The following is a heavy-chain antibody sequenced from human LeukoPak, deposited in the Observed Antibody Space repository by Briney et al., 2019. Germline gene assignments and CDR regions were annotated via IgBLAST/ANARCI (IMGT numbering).Heavy chain of an antibody. CDR2: IRYDGSNK. J-gene: IGHJ1*01. CDR3: AKASDYSNYAFLAEYFQH. D-gene: IGHD4-11*01. CDR1: GFTFSSYG. Sequence: GGSLRLSCAASGFTFSSYGMHWVRQAPGKGLEWVAFIRYDGSNKYYADSVKGRFTISRDNSKNTLYLQMNSLRAEDTAVYYCAKASDYSNYAFLAEYFQHWGQGTLVTVST. V-gene: IGHV3-30*02.